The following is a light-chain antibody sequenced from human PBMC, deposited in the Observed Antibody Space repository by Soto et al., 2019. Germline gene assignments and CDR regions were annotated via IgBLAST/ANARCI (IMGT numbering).Light chain of an antibody. CDR3: QQRSSWPRT. J-gene: IGKJ1*01. Sequence: VFGHSPVTLSLSPGDRATLACRASQSVSTYLAWYQQKPGQAPRVVIYDASNRATGIPPRFSGSGSGTDFTLTISSLEPEDCAGYYCQQRSSWPRTFGQGTK. CDR2: DAS. CDR1: QSVSTY. V-gene: IGKV3-11*01.